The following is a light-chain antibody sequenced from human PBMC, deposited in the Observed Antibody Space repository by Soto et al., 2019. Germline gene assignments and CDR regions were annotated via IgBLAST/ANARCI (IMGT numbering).Light chain of an antibody. CDR2: GAS. CDR1: QSVSSN. Sequence: EIVMTQSPATLSLSPGERATLSCRASQSVSSNLAWYQQKPGQAPRLLIYGASTRATGVPARFSGSGSGTESTLTISSLQSEDFAVYYCQQYNNWPPPWTFGQGTKVEIK. CDR3: QQYNNWPPPWT. J-gene: IGKJ1*01. V-gene: IGKV3-15*01.